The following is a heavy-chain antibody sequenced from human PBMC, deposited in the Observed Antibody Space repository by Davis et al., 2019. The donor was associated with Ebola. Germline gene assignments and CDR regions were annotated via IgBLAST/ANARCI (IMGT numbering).Heavy chain of an antibody. CDR3: AKWGDFWSGDEYFQH. D-gene: IGHD3-3*01. CDR1: GFTFNNYA. CDR2: VKSDSDT. Sequence: GESLKISCATSGFTFNNYAMTWVRQAPGKGLEWVSVVKSDSDTYYAGSVKGRFSISRDNSKNTLYLQMNSLRAEDTAVYYCAKWGDFWSGDEYFQHWGQGTLVTVSS. V-gene: IGHV3-23*01. J-gene: IGHJ1*01.